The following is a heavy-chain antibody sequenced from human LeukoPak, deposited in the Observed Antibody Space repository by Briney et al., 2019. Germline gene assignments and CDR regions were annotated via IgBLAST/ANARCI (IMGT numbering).Heavy chain of an antibody. CDR2: IYYSGST. D-gene: IGHD3-22*01. CDR1: GYSISSGYY. V-gene: IGHV4-61*01. CDR3: ARGNYYDSSGIDY. Sequence: SETLSLTCAVSGYSISSGYYWGWIRQPPGKGLEWIGYIYYSGSTNYNPPLKSRVTISVVTSKNQFSLKLSSVTAADTAVYYCARGNYYDSSGIDYWGQGTRVTVSS. J-gene: IGHJ4*02.